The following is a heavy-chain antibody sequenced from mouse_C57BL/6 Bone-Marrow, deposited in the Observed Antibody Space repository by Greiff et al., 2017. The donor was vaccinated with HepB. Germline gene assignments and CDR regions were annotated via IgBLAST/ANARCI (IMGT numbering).Heavy chain of an antibody. CDR3: ARSGDGNPWFAY. J-gene: IGHJ3*01. CDR2: IYPGDGDT. CDR1: GYAFSSSW. V-gene: IGHV1-82*01. D-gene: IGHD2-1*01. Sequence: VKLVESGPELVKPGASVKISCKASGYAFSSSWMNWVKQRPGKGLEWIGRIYPGDGDTNYNGKFKGKATLTADKSSSTAYMQLSSLTSEDSAVYFCARSGDGNPWFAYWGQGTLVTVSA.